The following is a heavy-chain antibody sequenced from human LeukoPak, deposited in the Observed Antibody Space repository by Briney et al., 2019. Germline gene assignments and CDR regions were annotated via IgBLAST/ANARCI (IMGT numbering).Heavy chain of an antibody. D-gene: IGHD3-10*01. Sequence: GASVKVSCKASGYTFTGYYMHWVRQAPGQGLEWMGWINPNSGGTNYAQKFQGRVTMTRDTSISTAYMELSRLRSDDTAVHYCARDRITMVRGVTARDAFDIWGQGTMVTVSS. CDR2: INPNSGGT. J-gene: IGHJ3*02. CDR1: GYTFTGYY. V-gene: IGHV1-2*02. CDR3: ARDRITMVRGVTARDAFDI.